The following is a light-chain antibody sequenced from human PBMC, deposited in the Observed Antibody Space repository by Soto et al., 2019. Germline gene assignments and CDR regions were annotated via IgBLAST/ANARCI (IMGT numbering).Light chain of an antibody. Sequence: DIQMTQSPSTLSASVGDRVTITCRASQSISTWLAWYQQKPGKAPKLLIYKASSLESGVPSRFSGSRSGTELTLTISSLQPDEFATYYCQQYNTYPLTFGGRTTVEIK. J-gene: IGKJ4*01. V-gene: IGKV1-5*03. CDR2: KAS. CDR1: QSISTW. CDR3: QQYNTYPLT.